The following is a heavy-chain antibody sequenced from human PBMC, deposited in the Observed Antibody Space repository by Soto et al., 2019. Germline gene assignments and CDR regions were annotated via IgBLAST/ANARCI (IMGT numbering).Heavy chain of an antibody. CDR3: ARLGDSSNDAFDI. V-gene: IGHV5-51*01. CDR2: IYPGDSDT. CDR1: GYSFTIYW. D-gene: IGHD3-22*01. J-gene: IGHJ3*02. Sequence: GESLKISCKGSGYSFTIYWIGWVRQMPGKGLEWMGIIYPGDSDTRYSPSFQGQVTISADKSISTAYLQWSSLKASDTAMYYCARLGDSSNDAFDIWGQGTMVTVSS.